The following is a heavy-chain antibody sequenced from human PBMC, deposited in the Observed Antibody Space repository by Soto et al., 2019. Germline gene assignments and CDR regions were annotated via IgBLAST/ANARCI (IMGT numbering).Heavy chain of an antibody. D-gene: IGHD4-17*01. CDR3: ARGNYNDYRSSFDF. V-gene: IGHV4-30-4*01. CDR2: NFYSGRT. J-gene: IGHJ4*02. CDR1: YDSISSDYYY. Sequence: SETLSLTCTVSYDSISSDYYYWTWIRQPPGKALEWIGFNFYSGRTDYNPSLASRLTISVDTSKNIFSLNLNSVTAADTAVYFCARGNYNDYRSSFDFWGQGALVTVSS.